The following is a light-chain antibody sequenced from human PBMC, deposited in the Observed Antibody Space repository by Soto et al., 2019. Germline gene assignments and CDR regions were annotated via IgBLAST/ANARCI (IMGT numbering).Light chain of an antibody. CDR1: SGHSSYM. Sequence: QSVLTQSSSASASLGSSVKLTCTLSSGHSSYMIAWHQQQTGKAPRFLMNLEGRGSYNKGSGVPDRFSGSSSGADRYLTISNLQFEDEADYYCETWDSHIQVFGGGTKLTVL. J-gene: IGLJ3*02. CDR3: ETWDSHIQV. CDR2: LEGRGSY. V-gene: IGLV4-60*02.